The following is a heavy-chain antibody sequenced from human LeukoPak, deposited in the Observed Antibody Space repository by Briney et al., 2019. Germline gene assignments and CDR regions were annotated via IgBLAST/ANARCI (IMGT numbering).Heavy chain of an antibody. Sequence: GESLKISCKGSGYSFTSYWIDWVRQMPGKGLEWMGTIYPGDSDTRYSPSFQGQVTISADKSISTAYLQWSSLKASGTAMYYCARLRTAYCGGDCYDAFDIWGQGTMVTVSS. CDR3: ARLRTAYCGGDCYDAFDI. CDR1: GYSFTSYW. J-gene: IGHJ3*02. V-gene: IGHV5-51*01. CDR2: IYPGDSDT. D-gene: IGHD2-21*02.